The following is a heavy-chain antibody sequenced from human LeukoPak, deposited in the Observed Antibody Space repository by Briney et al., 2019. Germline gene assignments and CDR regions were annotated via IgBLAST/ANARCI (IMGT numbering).Heavy chain of an antibody. J-gene: IGHJ6*02. CDR3: ARDGIVVGKDGMDV. Sequence: PGGSLRLSCAASGFTFDDYAMHWVRQAPGKGLEWVSLISGDSHSTFYADSVKGRFTISRDNSKNSLYLQMNSLRAEDTAVYYCARDGIVVGKDGMDVWGQGTTVTVSS. D-gene: IGHD2-21*01. V-gene: IGHV3-43*02. CDR1: GFTFDDYA. CDR2: ISGDSHST.